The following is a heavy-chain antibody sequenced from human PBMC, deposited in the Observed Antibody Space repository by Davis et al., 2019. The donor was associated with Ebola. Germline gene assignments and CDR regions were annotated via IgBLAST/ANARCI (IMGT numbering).Heavy chain of an antibody. J-gene: IGHJ4*02. D-gene: IGHD5-24*01. CDR1: SGSISPNY. CDR2: VYSSGST. CDR3: ARQRRDGYSDFDY. V-gene: IGHV4-59*08. Sequence: MPSETLSLTCTVSSGSISPNYWSWIRQPPGKGLEWIGYVYSSGSTNYNPSLESRVTILVDTSKNQFSLKLRSVTAADTAVYYCARQRRDGYSDFDYWGLGTLVTVSS.